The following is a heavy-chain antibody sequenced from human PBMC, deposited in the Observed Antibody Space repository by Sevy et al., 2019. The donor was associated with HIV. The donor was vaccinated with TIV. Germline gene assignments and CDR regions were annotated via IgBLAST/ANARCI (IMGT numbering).Heavy chain of an antibody. CDR3: ARSHLAFCGGDCFSPYYFDS. V-gene: IGHV4-59*01. Sequence: SETLSLTCSVSGGSISSYYCNWIRQPPGKGLERIGYIYSSGSTNYNPSLKSRVTISVDMSKNQFSLKLSSVTAADTAVYYCARSHLAFCGGDCFSPYYFDSWGQGTLVTVSS. J-gene: IGHJ4*02. CDR1: GGSISSYY. CDR2: IYSSGST. D-gene: IGHD2-21*01.